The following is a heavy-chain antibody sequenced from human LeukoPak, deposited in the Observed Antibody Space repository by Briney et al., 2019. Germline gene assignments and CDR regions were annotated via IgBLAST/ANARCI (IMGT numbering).Heavy chain of an antibody. CDR2: INHSGST. V-gene: IGHV4-34*01. D-gene: IGHD3-9*01. J-gene: IGHJ4*02. CDR1: GVSFSSYY. Sequence: PSETLSLTCAVYGVSFSSYYWSWIRQPPGKGLEWIGEINHSGSTNYNPSLKSRVTISVDTSKNQFFLKLSSVTAADRAVYYCARRSRHKLRYYDWLPTGPRDYWGQGTLVTVSS. CDR3: ARRSRHKLRYYDWLPTGPRDY.